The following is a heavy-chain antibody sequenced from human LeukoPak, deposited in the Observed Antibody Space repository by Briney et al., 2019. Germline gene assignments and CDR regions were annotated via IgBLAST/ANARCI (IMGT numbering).Heavy chain of an antibody. CDR1: GGSISSYY. J-gene: IGHJ4*02. CDR2: IYYSGSS. D-gene: IGHD3-22*01. Sequence: SETLSLTCTVSGGSISSYYWSWIRQPPGKGLEWIGYIYYSGSSNYNPSLKSGVTISVDKCKNEFSLKLISVTAADTAVYYCARDQYYYDSSGLDYWGQGTLVTVSS. CDR3: ARDQYYYDSSGLDY. V-gene: IGHV4-59*01.